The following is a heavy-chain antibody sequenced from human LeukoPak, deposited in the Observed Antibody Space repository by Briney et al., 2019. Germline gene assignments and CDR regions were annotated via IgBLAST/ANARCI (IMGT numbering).Heavy chain of an antibody. J-gene: IGHJ5*02. Sequence: PGGSLRLSCAASGFTFSSYWMHWVRQAPGKGLVWVSRINSDGSSTSYADSVKGRFTISRDNAKNTLYLQMNSLRAEDTAVYYCAREGPPYYDFLSGYHNWFDPWGQGTLVTVSS. D-gene: IGHD3-3*01. CDR3: AREGPPYYDFLSGYHNWFDP. V-gene: IGHV3-74*01. CDR1: GFTFSSYW. CDR2: INSDGSST.